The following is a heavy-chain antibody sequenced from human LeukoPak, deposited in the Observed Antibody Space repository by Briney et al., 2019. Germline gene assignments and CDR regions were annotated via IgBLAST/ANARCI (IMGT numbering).Heavy chain of an antibody. D-gene: IGHD6-19*01. V-gene: IGHV3-21*01. CDR2: ISSSSSYI. CDR3: ARLRWGSSGFIFDY. Sequence: PGGSLRLSCAASGFTFSSYSMNRVRQAPGKGLEWVSSISSSSSYIYYADSVKGRFTISRDNAKNSLYLQMNSLRAEDTAVYYCARLRWGSSGFIFDYWGQGTLVTVSS. J-gene: IGHJ4*02. CDR1: GFTFSSYS.